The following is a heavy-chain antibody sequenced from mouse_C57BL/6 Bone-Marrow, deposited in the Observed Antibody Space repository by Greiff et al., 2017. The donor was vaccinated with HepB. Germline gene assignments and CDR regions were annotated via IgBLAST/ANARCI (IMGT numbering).Heavy chain of an antibody. J-gene: IGHJ3*01. V-gene: IGHV1-63*01. CDR1: GYTFTNYW. D-gene: IGHD1-1*01. Sequence: VQLQQSGAELVRPGTSVKMSCKASGYTFTNYWIGWAKQRPGHGLEWIGDIYPGGGYTNYNEKFKGKATLTADKSSSTAYMQFSSLTSEDSAIYYCARGGYYGSPWFAYWCQGTLVTVSA. CDR3: ARGGYYGSPWFAY. CDR2: IYPGGGYT.